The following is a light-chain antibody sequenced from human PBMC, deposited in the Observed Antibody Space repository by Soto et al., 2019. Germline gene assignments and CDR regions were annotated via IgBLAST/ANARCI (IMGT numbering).Light chain of an antibody. J-gene: IGKJ2*01. CDR2: GAS. CDR3: QQYGSSPYT. CDR1: QSVDSNY. Sequence: EIVLTQSPGTLSLSPGEEATLSCRASQSVDSNYLAWYQQKPGQTPRLIIYGASGRADGIPHRFSGSGFGTDFTLTISRLEPEDFAVYYCQQYGSSPYTFGQGTKLEIK. V-gene: IGKV3-20*01.